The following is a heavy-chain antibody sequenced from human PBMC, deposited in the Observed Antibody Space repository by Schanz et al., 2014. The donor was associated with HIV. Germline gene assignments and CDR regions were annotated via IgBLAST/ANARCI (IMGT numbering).Heavy chain of an antibody. CDR1: GLESFGSYG. V-gene: IGHV3-23*04. D-gene: IGHD3-10*01. CDR3: AKSGVVRGVIELHFDS. CDR2: ITVSGGST. J-gene: IGHJ4*02. Sequence: EVQLVESGGGLVQPGGSLRLSCTGTGLESFGSYGMAWVRQAPGKGLEWVSAITVSGGSTYYADSVKGRFTISRDTSKNTLYLQMNSLRAEDTAVYYCAKSGVVRGVIELHFDSWGQGTLVTVSS.